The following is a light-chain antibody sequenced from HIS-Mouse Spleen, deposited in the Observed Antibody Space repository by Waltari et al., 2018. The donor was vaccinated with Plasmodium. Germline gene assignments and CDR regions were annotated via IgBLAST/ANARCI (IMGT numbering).Light chain of an antibody. Sequence: QSVLTQPPSASGTPGQRVTISCSGSSSNIGRNTVNWYQQLPGTAPKLPIYSNSQRPSGVPDRFVGSKTGTSASLAISGLQSEDEADYYCAAWDDSLNGWVFGGGTKLTVL. V-gene: IGLV1-44*01. CDR1: SSNIGRNT. J-gene: IGLJ3*02. CDR3: AAWDDSLNGWV. CDR2: SNS.